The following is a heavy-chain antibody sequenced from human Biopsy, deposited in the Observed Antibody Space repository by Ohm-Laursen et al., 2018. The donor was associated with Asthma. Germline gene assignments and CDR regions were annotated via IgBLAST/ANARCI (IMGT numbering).Heavy chain of an antibody. D-gene: IGHD3-3*01. CDR1: GFTFSSYG. J-gene: IGHJ4*02. CDR2: ISYDGSNK. Sequence: SLTLSCSASGFTFSSYGMHWVRQAPGKGLEWVAVISYDGSNKYYADSVKGRFTISRDNSKNTLYLQMNSLRAEDTAVYYCASQSSGPDFWSGYYYFDYWGQGTLVTVSS. V-gene: IGHV3-30*03. CDR3: ASQSSGPDFWSGYYYFDY.